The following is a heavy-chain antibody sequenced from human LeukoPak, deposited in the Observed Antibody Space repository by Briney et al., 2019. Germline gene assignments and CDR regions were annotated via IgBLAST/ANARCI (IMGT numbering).Heavy chain of an antibody. J-gene: IGHJ4*02. CDR1: GGSISSYY. CDR3: ARHVGIHLWSLYFDY. D-gene: IGHD5-18*01. V-gene: IGHV4-59*08. Sequence: WETLSLTCIVSGGSISSYYWSWIRQPPGKGLEWIGYIYSSGSTDYNPSLKSRATISLDTSNHQFSLKLTSVTAADTAVYYCARHVGIHLWSLYFDYWGQGSLVTVSS. CDR2: IYSSGST.